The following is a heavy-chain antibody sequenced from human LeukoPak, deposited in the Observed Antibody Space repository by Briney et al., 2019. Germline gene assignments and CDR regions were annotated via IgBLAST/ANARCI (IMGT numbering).Heavy chain of an antibody. J-gene: IGHJ4*02. CDR1: GFTFSDYY. CDR2: ISYSRGTI. Sequence: PGGSLRLSCAASGFTFSDYYMTWIRQAPGKGLEWVSSISYSRGTIYNADSVEGRFTISRDNAKNSLYLQMNSLRAEDTAVYYCARFVVRGEPRFDYWGQGTLVTVSS. CDR3: ARFVVRGEPRFDY. D-gene: IGHD3-10*01. V-gene: IGHV3-11*01.